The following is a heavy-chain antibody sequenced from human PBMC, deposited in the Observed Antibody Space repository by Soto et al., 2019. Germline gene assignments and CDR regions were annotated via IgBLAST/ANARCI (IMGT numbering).Heavy chain of an antibody. CDR3: ARLACSSTRCFTYFDY. CDR1: GGAISGYY. Sequence: SETLSLTCTVSGGAISGYYWSWIRQPPGKGLEWIGYIYSSGSTNYNPSLQSRVTISVDTSKNQFSLKLSSVTAADTAVYYCARLACSSTRCFTYFDYWGQGALVTVSS. CDR2: IYSSGST. D-gene: IGHD2-2*02. J-gene: IGHJ4*02. V-gene: IGHV4-59*08.